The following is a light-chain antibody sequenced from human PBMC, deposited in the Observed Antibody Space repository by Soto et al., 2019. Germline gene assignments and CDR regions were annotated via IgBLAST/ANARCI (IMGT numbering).Light chain of an antibody. CDR1: QSVSSN. J-gene: IGKJ1*01. CDR2: GAS. V-gene: IGKV3-15*01. CDR3: QQYNNWPPAT. Sequence: EIVMTQSPATLSVSPGERATLSCMASQSVSSNLAWYQQKPGQAPRLLIYGASTRATGIPARFSGSGSGTEFTLTISSLQSEDFAVYYCQQYNNWPPATVGQGTKVEIK.